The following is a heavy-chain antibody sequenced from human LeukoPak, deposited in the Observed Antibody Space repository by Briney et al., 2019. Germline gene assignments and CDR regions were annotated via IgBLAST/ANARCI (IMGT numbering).Heavy chain of an antibody. Sequence: AEGPLRLSCAASRFTFSNYGMHWVRQAPGKWLERVAVIWYDGSNKYYADSVKGRFTISRDNSKNTLYLQMNSLRAEDTAVYYCARDPGRAYTYGYGFDYWGQGTLVTVSS. CDR2: IWYDGSNK. D-gene: IGHD5-18*01. CDR1: RFTFSNYG. J-gene: IGHJ4*02. V-gene: IGHV3-33*01. CDR3: ARDPGRAYTYGYGFDY.